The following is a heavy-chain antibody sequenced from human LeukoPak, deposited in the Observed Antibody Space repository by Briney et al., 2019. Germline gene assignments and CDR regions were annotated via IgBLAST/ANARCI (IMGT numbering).Heavy chain of an antibody. CDR3: ARDRYDYVWGSYRSDSFDY. CDR2: INPNSGGT. J-gene: IGHJ4*02. D-gene: IGHD3-16*02. CDR1: GYTFTSYY. Sequence: ASVKVSCKASGYTFTSYYIHWVRQAPGQGLEWMGWINPNSGGTNYAQQFQGRVTMTRDTSISTAHMELSRLRSDDTAVYYCARDRYDYVWGSYRSDSFDYWGQGTLVTVSS. V-gene: IGHV1-2*02.